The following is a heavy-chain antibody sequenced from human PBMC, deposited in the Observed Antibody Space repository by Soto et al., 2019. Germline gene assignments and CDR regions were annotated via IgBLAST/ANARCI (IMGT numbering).Heavy chain of an antibody. J-gene: IGHJ5*02. CDR2: IPYDENTK. CDR3: AKEVLAAGQGWFDP. CDR1: GFTFSTYG. V-gene: IGHV3-30*18. Sequence: QVQLVESGGGVVQPGRSLRLSCEASGFTFSTYGMHWVRQAPGKGLEWVAIIPYDENTKYYADSLKGRFTISRDNSKNTLYLDINNVTPEDTAVYYCAKEVLAAGQGWFDPWGQGTLVTVSS. D-gene: IGHD6-25*01.